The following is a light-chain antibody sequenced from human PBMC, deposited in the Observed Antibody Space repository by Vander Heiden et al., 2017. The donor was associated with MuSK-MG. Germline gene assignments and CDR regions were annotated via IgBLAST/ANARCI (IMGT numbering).Light chain of an antibody. Sequence: EIVLTQSPGTLSLSPGERATLSCRASQSVSSSYLAWYQQKPGQAPRLLIYGASSRATGIPDRFSGSGSGTDFTLTISRLEPEDFAVYYCQQYGSSPVAFGQGTKLEIK. CDR1: QSVSSSY. V-gene: IGKV3-20*01. J-gene: IGKJ2*01. CDR3: QQYGSSPVA. CDR2: GAS.